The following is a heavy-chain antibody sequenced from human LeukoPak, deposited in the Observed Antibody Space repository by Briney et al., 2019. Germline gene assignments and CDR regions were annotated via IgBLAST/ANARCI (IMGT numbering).Heavy chain of an antibody. Sequence: SETLSLTCTVSGGSISSGDYYWSWIRQPPGKGLEWIGYIYYSGSTYYNPSLKSRVTISVDTSKNQFPLKLSSVTAADTAVYYCARATTVTTILLDPWGQGTLVTVSS. V-gene: IGHV4-30-4*01. CDR3: ARATTVTTILLDP. D-gene: IGHD4-11*01. J-gene: IGHJ5*02. CDR1: GGSISSGDYY. CDR2: IYYSGST.